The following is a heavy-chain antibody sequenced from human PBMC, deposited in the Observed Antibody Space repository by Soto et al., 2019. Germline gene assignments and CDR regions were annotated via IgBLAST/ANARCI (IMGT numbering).Heavy chain of an antibody. CDR2: ISGSGGSK. Sequence: GGSLRLSCAASGFTFSSYAMSWVRQAPGKGLEWVSAISGSGGSKYYADSVKGRFTISRDNSKNTLYLQMNSLRAEDTAVYYCANSYCSGGSCYSAYYYYGMDVWGQGTTVTVSS. D-gene: IGHD2-15*01. V-gene: IGHV3-23*01. J-gene: IGHJ6*02. CDR1: GFTFSSYA. CDR3: ANSYCSGGSCYSAYYYYGMDV.